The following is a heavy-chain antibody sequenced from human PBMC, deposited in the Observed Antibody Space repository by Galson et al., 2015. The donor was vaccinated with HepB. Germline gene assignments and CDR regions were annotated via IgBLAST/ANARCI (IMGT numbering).Heavy chain of an antibody. V-gene: IGHV2-70*11. CDR1: VFSLTTPGMC. D-gene: IGHD6-19*01. CDR3: ARTRAVAGFFDY. J-gene: IGHJ4*02. Sequence: PALVKPTQTLTLTCTFSVFSLTTPGMCVSWIRQPPGKAPEWLARIGWDDEKNYNTTLKTRPTISKDTSQNHVVLTMTNMDPVDTATFYCARTRAVAGFFDYWGQGMLVTVSS. CDR2: IGWDDEK.